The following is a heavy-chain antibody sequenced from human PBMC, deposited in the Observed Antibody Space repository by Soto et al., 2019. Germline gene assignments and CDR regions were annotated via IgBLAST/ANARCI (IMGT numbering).Heavy chain of an antibody. D-gene: IGHD6-13*01. CDR3: ARDLAAGDY. CDR1: GYTFINYY. Sequence: QVQLVQSGAEVKKPGASVKLSCKASGYTFINYYIHWVRQAPGQGLEWMGIFNPTSGSTNDAQKSQGRVTLTMDTSTRTVYMELSSLRFDDTAVYYCARDLAAGDYWGQGTLVTVSS. V-gene: IGHV1-46*01. CDR2: FNPTSGST. J-gene: IGHJ4*02.